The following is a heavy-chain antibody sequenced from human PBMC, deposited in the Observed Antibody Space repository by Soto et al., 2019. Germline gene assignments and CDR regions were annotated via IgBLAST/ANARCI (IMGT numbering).Heavy chain of an antibody. CDR2: TYYRSKWYN. CDR3: ARRAGIAGRFDY. D-gene: IGHD3-10*01. J-gene: IGHJ4*02. V-gene: IGHV6-1*01. Sequence: SQTLSLTCAISRDSVSSNSAAWHWIRQSPSRGLEWLGRTYYRSKWYNDYAPSVESRITINPDTSKNQFSLQLNSVTPEDTAVYYCARRAGIAGRFDYWGQGTLVTVSS. CDR1: RDSVSSNSAA.